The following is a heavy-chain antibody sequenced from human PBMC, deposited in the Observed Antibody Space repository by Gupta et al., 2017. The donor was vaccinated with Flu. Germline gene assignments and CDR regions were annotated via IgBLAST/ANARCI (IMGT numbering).Heavy chain of an antibody. J-gene: IGHJ4*02. CDR3: AHRPPGIAARWEYFDY. Sequence: QITLKESGPTLVKPTQTLTLTCTFSGFSLSTSGVGVGWIRQPPGKALEWLALIYWDDDKRYSPSLKSRLTITKDTSKNQVVLTMTNMDPVDTATYYCAHRPPGIAARWEYFDYWGQGTLVTVSS. V-gene: IGHV2-5*02. CDR2: IYWDDDK. D-gene: IGHD6-6*01. CDR1: GFSLSTSGVG.